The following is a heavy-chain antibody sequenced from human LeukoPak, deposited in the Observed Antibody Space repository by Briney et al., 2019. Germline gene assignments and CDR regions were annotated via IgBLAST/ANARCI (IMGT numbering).Heavy chain of an antibody. J-gene: IGHJ4*02. D-gene: IGHD4-17*01. CDR2: IRGSGSNT. Sequence: GSLRLSCEASGFTFSSYAMSWVRQAPGKGLEWVSTIRGSGSNTYLADSVKGRFTISRDNSKNTLYLQMNSLRAEDTAEYYCARNFNGAYNIVSDYWGQGTLVTVSS. CDR3: ARNFNGAYNIVSDY. CDR1: GFTFSSYA. V-gene: IGHV3-23*01.